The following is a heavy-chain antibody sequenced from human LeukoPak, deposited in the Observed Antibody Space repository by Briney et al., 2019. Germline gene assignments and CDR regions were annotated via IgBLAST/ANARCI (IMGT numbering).Heavy chain of an antibody. Sequence: GGSLRLSCAASGFTFSSYWMSWVRQAPGKGLEWVANIKQDGSEKYYVDSVKGRFTISRDNAKNSLYLQMNSLRAEDTAVYYCARDRLYGSGRALDYWGQGTLVTVSS. V-gene: IGHV3-7*03. CDR3: ARDRLYGSGRALDY. D-gene: IGHD3-10*01. J-gene: IGHJ4*02. CDR1: GFTFSSYW. CDR2: IKQDGSEK.